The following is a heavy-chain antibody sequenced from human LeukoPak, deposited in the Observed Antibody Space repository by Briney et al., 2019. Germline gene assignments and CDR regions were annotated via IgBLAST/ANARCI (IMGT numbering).Heavy chain of an antibody. CDR3: ATEKWRAFDI. J-gene: IGHJ3*02. D-gene: IGHD1-26*01. CDR2: VSSTSSFI. V-gene: IGHV3-21*04. CDR1: GFTFSSYS. Sequence: KPGGPLRLSCAASGFTFSSYSINWVRQAPGKGLEWVSCVSSTSSFIYYADSVKGRFTISRDNAKNSLYLQMNSLRAEDTAVYYCATEKWRAFDIWGQGTMVTVSS.